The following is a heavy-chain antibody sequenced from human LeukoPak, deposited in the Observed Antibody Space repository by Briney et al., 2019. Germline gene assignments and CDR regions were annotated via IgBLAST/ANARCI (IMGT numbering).Heavy chain of an antibody. J-gene: IGHJ4*02. CDR3: ASVSVAITEGGFDY. CDR1: GGSISSYY. V-gene: IGHV4-4*07. Sequence: KTSETLSLTCTVSGGSISSYYWGWIRQPAGKGLEWIGRIYTSGSTNYNPSLKSRVTMSVDTSKNQFSLKLSSVTAADTAVYYCASVSVAITEGGFDYWGQGTLVTVSS. CDR2: IYTSGST. D-gene: IGHD5-12*01.